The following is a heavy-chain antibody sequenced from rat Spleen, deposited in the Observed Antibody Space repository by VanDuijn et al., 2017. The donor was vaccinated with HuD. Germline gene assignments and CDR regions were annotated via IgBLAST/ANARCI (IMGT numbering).Heavy chain of an antibody. CDR2: LSTGGGNT. CDR3: TADYDGTFYYDY. V-gene: IGHV5-25*01. CDR1: GFTFSNYY. J-gene: IGHJ2*01. Sequence: EVQLVESGGGLVQPGRSMKLSCAALGFTFSNYYMAWVRPAPTKGLEWVASLSTGGGNTYYRDSVRGRFSISRDNAESTLYLQMDSLRSEDTATYYCTADYDGTFYYDYWGQGVMVTVSS. D-gene: IGHD1-12*02.